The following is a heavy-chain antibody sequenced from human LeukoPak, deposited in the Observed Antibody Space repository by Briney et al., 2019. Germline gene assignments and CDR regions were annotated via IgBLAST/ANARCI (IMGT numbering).Heavy chain of an antibody. D-gene: IGHD2-21*01. J-gene: IGHJ3*02. CDR2: IIPIFGTA. CDR1: GGTFSSYA. CDR3: ARGYSVVNNAFDI. Sequence: ASVKVSCKASGGTFSSYAISWVRQAPGQGLEWMGGIIPIFGTANYAQKFQGGVTITTDESTSTAYMELSSLRSEDTAVYYCARGYSVVNNAFDIWGQGTMVTVSS. V-gene: IGHV1-69*05.